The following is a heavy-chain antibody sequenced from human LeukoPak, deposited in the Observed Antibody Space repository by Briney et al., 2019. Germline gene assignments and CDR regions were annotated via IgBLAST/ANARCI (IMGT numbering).Heavy chain of an antibody. CDR1: GGSFSTYY. CDR2: INHSGST. J-gene: IGHJ4*02. Sequence: SETLSLTCAVYGGSFSTYYWSWIRQPPGKGLEWIGAINHSGSTTYNPSLESRVTISIDTSKNQFSLKLSSVTAADTAVYYCAGYYYGTENYHNHPNFDYWGQGTLVTVSS. D-gene: IGHD3-10*01. CDR3: AGYYYGTENYHNHPNFDY. V-gene: IGHV4-34*01.